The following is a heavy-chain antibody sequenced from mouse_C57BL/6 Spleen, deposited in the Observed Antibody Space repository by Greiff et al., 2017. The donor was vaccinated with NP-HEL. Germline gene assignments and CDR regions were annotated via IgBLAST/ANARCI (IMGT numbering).Heavy chain of an antibody. CDR3: ASRPEGFAY. V-gene: IGHV1-52*01. CDR2: INPTYSDT. Sequence: QVQLQQPGAELVRPGSSVKMSCKASGYTFTDYYMHWVKQSPRQSLEWIGNINPTYSDTLYNPKFKGKATLTVDKSSSTAYMQLSSLTSEDSAVFKCASRPEGFAYWGQGTLVTVSA. J-gene: IGHJ3*01. CDR1: GYTFTDYY.